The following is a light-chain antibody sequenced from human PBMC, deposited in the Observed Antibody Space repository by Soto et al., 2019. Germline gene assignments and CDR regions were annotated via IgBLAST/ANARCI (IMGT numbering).Light chain of an antibody. CDR2: RAS. CDR1: QSISNW. V-gene: IGKV1-5*03. CDR3: QQYDPASQT. Sequence: DIQMTQSPSTLSASVGDRVTITCRASQSISNWLAWYQQKPGKAPKLLIYRASSLDNGVPSRFSGSGSGTEFTLTISCLQPDDFATYYCQQYDPASQTFGQGTKLEIK. J-gene: IGKJ2*01.